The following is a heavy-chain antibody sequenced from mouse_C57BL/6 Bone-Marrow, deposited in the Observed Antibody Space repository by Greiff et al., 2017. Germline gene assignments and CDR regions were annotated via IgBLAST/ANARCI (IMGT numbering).Heavy chain of an antibody. V-gene: IGHV7-1*01. J-gene: IGHJ1*03. CDR3: ARDAPIGWYFDV. CDR2: SRNKANDYTT. Sequence: EVQVVESGGGLVQSGRSLRLSCATSGFTFSDFYMEWVRQAPGKGLEWIAASRNKANDYTTEYSASVKGRFIVSRDTSQSILYLQMNALRAEDTAIYYCARDAPIGWYFDVWGTGTTVTVSS. CDR1: GFTFSDFY.